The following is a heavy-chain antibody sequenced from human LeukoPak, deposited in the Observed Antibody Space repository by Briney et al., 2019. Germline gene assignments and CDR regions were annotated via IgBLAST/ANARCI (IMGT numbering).Heavy chain of an antibody. D-gene: IGHD6-13*01. J-gene: IGHJ4*02. V-gene: IGHV1-2*02. Sequence: ASVKVSCKASGYTFTDYYIHGVRQAPGQGLERMGWINPNSGGTNYGQKFQGRVTMTRDTSISTAYMDLSRLRSDDTAVYYCARQATAAAATVFYWGQGTLVTVSS. CDR1: GYTFTDYY. CDR3: ARQATAAAATVFY. CDR2: INPNSGGT.